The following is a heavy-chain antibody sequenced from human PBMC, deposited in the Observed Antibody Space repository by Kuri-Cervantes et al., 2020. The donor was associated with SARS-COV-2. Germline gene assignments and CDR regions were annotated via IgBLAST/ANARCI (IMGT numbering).Heavy chain of an antibody. CDR2: INAGNGNT. D-gene: IGHD3-3*01. V-gene: IGHV1-3*01. CDR3: ARSPGWGEAPLRFLEWLDYYGMDV. Sequence: ASVKVSCKASGYTFTSYAMHWVRQAPGHRLEWMGWINAGNGNTKYSQKFQGRVTITRDTSASTAYMELSRLRSDDTAVYYCARSPGWGEAPLRFLEWLDYYGMDVWGQGTTVTVSS. J-gene: IGHJ6*02. CDR1: GYTFTSYA.